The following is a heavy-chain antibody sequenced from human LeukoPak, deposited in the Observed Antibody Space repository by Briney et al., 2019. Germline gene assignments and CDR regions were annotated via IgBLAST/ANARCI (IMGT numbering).Heavy chain of an antibody. D-gene: IGHD3-3*01. Sequence: GGSLRLSCAASGFTFSSYAMSWVRQAPGKGLEWVSSITGSSSDLYYADSVKGRFTISRDNAKNSVYLQMNSLRAEDTAVYYCVVTIFGVVFWGQGTLVTVSS. CDR3: VVTIFGVVF. CDR1: GFTFSSYA. V-gene: IGHV3-21*01. CDR2: ITGSSSDL. J-gene: IGHJ4*02.